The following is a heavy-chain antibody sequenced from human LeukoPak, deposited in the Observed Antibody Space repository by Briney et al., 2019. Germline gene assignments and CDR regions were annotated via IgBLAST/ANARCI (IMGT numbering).Heavy chain of an antibody. CDR3: ARLPSIRGVAAAVGWFDP. D-gene: IGHD2-15*01. Sequence: PSETLSLTCTVSGGSISSYYWSWIRQPPGKGLEGIGYIYYSGSTNYNPSLKSRVTISVDTSKNQFSLKLSSVTAADTAVYYCARLPSIRGVAAAVGWFDPWGQGTLVTVSS. V-gene: IGHV4-59*08. J-gene: IGHJ5*02. CDR1: GGSISSYY. CDR2: IYYSGST.